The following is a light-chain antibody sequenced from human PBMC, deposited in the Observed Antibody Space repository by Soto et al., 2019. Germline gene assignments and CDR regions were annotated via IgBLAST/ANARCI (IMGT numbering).Light chain of an antibody. J-gene: IGLJ3*02. V-gene: IGLV2-14*01. CDR1: SSDVGDYNY. Sequence: QSALTQPASVSGSPGQSITISCTGTSSDVGDYNYVSWYQQHPGKAPKLMIYDVSHRPSGVSSRFSGSKSGNTASLPISGLQAEDEADYYCASYTDSTIVMFGGGTKLTVL. CDR3: ASYTDSTIVM. CDR2: DVS.